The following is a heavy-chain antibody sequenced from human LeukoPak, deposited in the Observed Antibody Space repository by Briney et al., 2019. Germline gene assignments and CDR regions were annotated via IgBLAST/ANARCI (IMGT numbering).Heavy chain of an antibody. CDR2: ISAYNGNT. CDR3: ARVVRKIFGLVIFDY. D-gene: IGHD3/OR15-3a*01. CDR1: GYTFTSYG. V-gene: IGHV1-18*01. J-gene: IGHJ4*02. Sequence: ASVKVSCKASGYTFTSYGISWVRQAPGQGLEWMGWISAYNGNTNYAQKLQGRVTITTDTSTSPAYMELRSLRSEDTGVYYCARVVRKIFGLVIFDYWGQGTLVTVSS.